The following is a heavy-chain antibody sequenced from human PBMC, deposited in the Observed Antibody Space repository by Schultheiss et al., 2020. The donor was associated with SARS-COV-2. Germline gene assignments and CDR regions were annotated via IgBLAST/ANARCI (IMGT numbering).Heavy chain of an antibody. CDR1: GFTFSSYE. CDR2: ISSSGSTI. D-gene: IGHD2-15*01. J-gene: IGHJ6*02. Sequence: GGSLRLSCAASGFTFSSYEMNWVRQAPGKGLEWVSYISSSGSTIYYADSVKGRFTISRDNSKNTLYLQMNSLRAEDTAVYYCARGPAYCSGGSCYGPGDYYYGLDVWGQGTTVTVSS. V-gene: IGHV3-48*03. CDR3: ARGPAYCSGGSCYGPGDYYYGLDV.